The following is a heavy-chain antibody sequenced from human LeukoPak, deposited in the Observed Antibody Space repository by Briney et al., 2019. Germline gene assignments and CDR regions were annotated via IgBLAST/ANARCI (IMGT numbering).Heavy chain of an antibody. CDR2: INSDGSST. CDR1: GSTFSSYW. J-gene: IGHJ3*02. CDR3: AREGMTTVTDDAFDI. Sequence: PGGSLRLSCAASGSTFSSYWMHWVRQAPGKGLVWVSRINSDGSSTSYADSVKGRFTISRDNAKNTLYLQMNSLRAEDTAVYYCAREGMTTVTDDAFDIWGQGTMVTVSS. D-gene: IGHD4-17*01. V-gene: IGHV3-74*01.